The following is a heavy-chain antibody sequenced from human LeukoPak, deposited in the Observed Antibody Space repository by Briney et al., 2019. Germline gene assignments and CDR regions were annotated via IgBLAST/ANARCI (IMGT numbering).Heavy chain of an antibody. D-gene: IGHD2-2*01. CDR1: GGTFSSYA. V-gene: IGHV1-69*04. J-gene: IGHJ4*02. CDR2: IIPILGIA. Sequence: GASVKVSCKASGGTFSSYAISWVRRAPGQGLEWMGRIIPILGIANYAQKFQGRVTITADKSTSTAYMELSSLRSEDTAVYYCASPLRGSSTSCYQNWGQGTLVTVSS. CDR3: ASPLRGSSTSCYQN.